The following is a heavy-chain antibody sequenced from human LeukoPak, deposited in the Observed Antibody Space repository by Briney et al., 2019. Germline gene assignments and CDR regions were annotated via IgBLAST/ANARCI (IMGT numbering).Heavy chain of an antibody. J-gene: IGHJ4*02. Sequence: TSETLSLTCSVSGGSISSGGYYWSWIRQHPGKGLEWIGYIYYGGNSFYNPSLKSRVTMSVDTSKNQFSLKLSSVAAADTAVYYCAAGLAAAFFDFWGQGTLVTVSS. CDR2: IYYGGNS. V-gene: IGHV4-31*03. D-gene: IGHD6-13*01. CDR3: AAGLAAAFFDF. CDR1: GGSISSGGYY.